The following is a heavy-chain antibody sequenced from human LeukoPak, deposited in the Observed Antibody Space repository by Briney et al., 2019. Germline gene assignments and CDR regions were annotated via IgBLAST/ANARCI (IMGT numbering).Heavy chain of an antibody. J-gene: IGHJ4*02. Sequence: GGSLRLSCAASGFTFSSYGMHWVRQAPGKGLEWVAVISYDGSDKYYADSVKGRFTISRDNSKNTLYLQMNSLRAEDTAVYYCAKIRVIFNWNYAYYFDYWGQGCMVTVSS. D-gene: IGHD1-7*01. CDR1: GFTFSSYG. CDR3: AKIRVIFNWNYAYYFDY. V-gene: IGHV3-30*18. CDR2: ISYDGSDK.